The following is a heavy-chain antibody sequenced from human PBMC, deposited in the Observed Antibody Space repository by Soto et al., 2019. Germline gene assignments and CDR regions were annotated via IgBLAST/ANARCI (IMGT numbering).Heavy chain of an antibody. CDR2: ISSSSSYI. D-gene: IGHD6-19*01. J-gene: IGHJ4*02. V-gene: IGHV3-21*01. CDR1: GFTFSSYS. CDR3: ARDREQWLAFDY. Sequence: EVQLVESGGGLVNPGGSLRLSCAASGFTFSSYSMNWVRQAPGKGLEWVSSISSSSSYIYYTDSVKGRFTISRDNAKNSLYLQMNSLRAEDTAVYYCARDREQWLAFDYWGQGTLVTVSS.